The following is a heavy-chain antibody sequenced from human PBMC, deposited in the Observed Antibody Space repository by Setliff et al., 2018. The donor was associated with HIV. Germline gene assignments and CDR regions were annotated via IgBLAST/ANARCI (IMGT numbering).Heavy chain of an antibody. Sequence: ASETLSLTCTVSGGSISGSNYYWGWIRQPPGKGLEWIGSIYYSGSTYYNPSLKSPDTISGDTSKNQFSLTLTSVSAADTAVYYCERQHKSCDSKIWNYWGQGTLVTVSS. J-gene: IGHJ4*02. V-gene: IGHV4-39*01. CDR1: GGSISGSNYY. CDR3: ERQHKSCDSKIWNY. D-gene: IGHD2-21*02. CDR2: IYYSGST.